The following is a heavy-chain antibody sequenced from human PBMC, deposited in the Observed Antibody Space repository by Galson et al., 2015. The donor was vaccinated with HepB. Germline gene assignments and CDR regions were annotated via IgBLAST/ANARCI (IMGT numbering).Heavy chain of an antibody. J-gene: IGHJ6*02. Sequence: SLRLSCAASGFTFSNAWMSWVRQAPGKGLEWVGRIKSKTDGGTTDYAAPVKGRFTISRDDSKNTLYLQMNSLKTEDTAVYYCTTEYGRKVSPRSGAKSPPWVYYGMDVWGQGTTVTVSS. D-gene: IGHD4/OR15-4a*01. CDR3: TTEYGRKVSPRSGAKSPPWVYYGMDV. CDR1: GFTFSNAW. V-gene: IGHV3-15*01. CDR2: IKSKTDGGTT.